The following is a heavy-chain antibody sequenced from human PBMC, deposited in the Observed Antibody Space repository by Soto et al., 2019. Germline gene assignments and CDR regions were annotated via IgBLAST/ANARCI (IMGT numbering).Heavy chain of an antibody. Sequence: GGSLRLSCAASGFIFINYWMHWVRQVPGKGLVWISRINIHGNTTSYADSVKGRFTISRDNDKNTLFLEMKSLRAEDTGVYYCARVGNNFAFDYWGRGALVTVSS. V-gene: IGHV3-74*01. CDR3: ARVGNNFAFDY. CDR2: INIHGNTT. J-gene: IGHJ4*02. D-gene: IGHD1-1*01. CDR1: GFIFINYW.